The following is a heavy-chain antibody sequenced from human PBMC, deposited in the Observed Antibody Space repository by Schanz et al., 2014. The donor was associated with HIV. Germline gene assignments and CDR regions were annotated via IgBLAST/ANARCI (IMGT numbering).Heavy chain of an antibody. D-gene: IGHD2-21*02. CDR3: ARGDFGGNSVDY. J-gene: IGHJ4*02. Sequence: QLQLQESGPGLVKPSETLSLRCNVSGGSINSGSYYWGWIRHPPGKGLEWIAEINHSGGTNYNPSLKSRLTISIDTSKRQSSLNVTSVTAADTAVYYCARGDFGGNSVDYWGRGTLVTVSS. CDR2: INHSGGT. V-gene: IGHV4-39*07. CDR1: GGSINSGSYY.